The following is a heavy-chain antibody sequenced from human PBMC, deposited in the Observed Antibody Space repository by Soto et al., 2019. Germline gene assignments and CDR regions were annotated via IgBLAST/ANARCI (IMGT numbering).Heavy chain of an antibody. Sequence: ASVKVSCKASGGTFSSYAISWVRQAPGQGLEWMGGIIPIFGTANYAQKFQGRVTITADESTSTAYMELSSLRSEDTAVYYCARDRSYTTKDYYYYGMDVWGQGTTVTVSS. CDR1: GGTFSSYA. V-gene: IGHV1-69*13. CDR3: ARDRSYTTKDYYYYGMDV. D-gene: IGHD1-26*01. J-gene: IGHJ6*02. CDR2: IIPIFGTA.